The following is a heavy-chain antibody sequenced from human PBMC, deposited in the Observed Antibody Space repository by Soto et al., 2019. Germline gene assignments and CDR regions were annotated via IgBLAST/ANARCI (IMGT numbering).Heavy chain of an antibody. V-gene: IGHV1-8*01. CDR3: ARGGTYYDFWSGSGLRATDNWFEP. CDR2: MNPNSGNT. D-gene: IGHD3-3*01. CDR1: GYTFTSYD. J-gene: IGHJ5*02. Sequence: ASVKVSCKASGYTFTSYDINWVRQATGQGLEWMGWMNPNSGNTGYAQKFQGRVTMTRNTSISTAYMELSSLRSEDTAVYYCARGGTYYDFWSGSGLRATDNWFEPWGQGTLVTVSS.